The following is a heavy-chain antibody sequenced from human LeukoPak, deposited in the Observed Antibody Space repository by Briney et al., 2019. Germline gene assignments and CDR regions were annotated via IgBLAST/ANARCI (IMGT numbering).Heavy chain of an antibody. CDR1: GYTFTSYG. V-gene: IGHV1-2*02. CDR2: INPNSGGT. CDR3: ARGFYGSGSYYKIALGY. D-gene: IGHD3-10*01. Sequence: ASVKVSCKASGYTFTSYGISWVRQAPGQGLEWMGWINPNSGGTNYAQKFQGRVTMTRDTSISTAYMELSRLRSDDTAVYYCARGFYGSGSYYKIALGYWGQGTLVTVSS. J-gene: IGHJ4*02.